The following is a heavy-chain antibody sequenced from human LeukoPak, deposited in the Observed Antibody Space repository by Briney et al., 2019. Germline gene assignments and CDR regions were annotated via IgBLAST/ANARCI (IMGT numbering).Heavy chain of an antibody. CDR1: GFTFSSYG. V-gene: IGHV3-30*18. J-gene: IGHJ4*02. Sequence: GGSLRLSCAASGFTFSSYGMHWVRQAPGKGLEWVAVISYDGSNKYYADSVKGRFTISRDNSKNTLYLQMNSLRDEDTAVYYCAKDRDSGSYRGTFDYWGQGTLVTVSS. CDR2: ISYDGSNK. D-gene: IGHD1-26*01. CDR3: AKDRDSGSYRGTFDY.